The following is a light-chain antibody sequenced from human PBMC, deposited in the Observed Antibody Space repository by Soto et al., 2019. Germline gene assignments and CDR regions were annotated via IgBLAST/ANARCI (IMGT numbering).Light chain of an antibody. Sequence: EIVVTQSPATLSVSPGERATLSCRASQSVSSSYLAWYQQKPGQAPRLLIYGASSRATGIPDRFSGSGSGTDFTLTISRLEPEDFAVYYCQQYGSSPPLTFGQGTRLEN. V-gene: IGKV3-20*01. CDR3: QQYGSSPPLT. CDR1: QSVSSSY. CDR2: GAS. J-gene: IGKJ5*01.